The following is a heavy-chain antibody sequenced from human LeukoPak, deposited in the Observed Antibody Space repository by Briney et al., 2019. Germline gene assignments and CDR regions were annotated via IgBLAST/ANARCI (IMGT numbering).Heavy chain of an antibody. J-gene: IGHJ4*02. CDR3: AKDWDTAMDFDY. Sequence: PGRSLRLSCAASGFTFSSYGMHWVRQAPGKGLEWVAVISYDGSNKYYADSVKGRFTISRDNSKNTLYLQMNSLRAEDTAVYYCAKDWDTAMDFDYWGQGTLVTVSS. CDR2: ISYDGSNK. D-gene: IGHD5-18*01. CDR1: GFTFSSYG. V-gene: IGHV3-30*18.